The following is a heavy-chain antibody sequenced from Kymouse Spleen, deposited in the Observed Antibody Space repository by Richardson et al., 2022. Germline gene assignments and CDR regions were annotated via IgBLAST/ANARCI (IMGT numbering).Heavy chain of an antibody. CDR1: GFTFSSYG. D-gene: IGHD4-17*01. Sequence: QVQLVESGGGVVQPGRSLRLSCAASGFTFSSYGMHWVRQAPGKGLEWVAVISYDGSNKYYADSVKGRFTISRDNSKNTLYLQMNSLRAEDTAVYYCAKDGATVTAFDYWGQGTLVTVSS. V-gene: IGHV3-30*18. CDR2: ISYDGSNK. CDR3: AKDGATVTAFDY. J-gene: IGHJ4*02.